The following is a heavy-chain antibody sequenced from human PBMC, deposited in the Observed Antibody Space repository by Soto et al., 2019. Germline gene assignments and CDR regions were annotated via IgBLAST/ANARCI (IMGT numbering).Heavy chain of an antibody. J-gene: IGHJ4*02. D-gene: IGHD3-16*02. V-gene: IGHV4-39*01. CDR2: IYYSGST. CDR1: GGSISSSSYY. CDR3: ASEGYIWGSYRYYFDY. Sequence: QLQLQESGPGLVKPSETLSLTCTVSGGSISSSSYYWGWIRQPPGKGLEWIGSIYYSGSTYYNPSLKSRVTISVDTSKNQFSLKLSSVTAADTAVYYCASEGYIWGSYRYYFDYWGQGTLVTVSS.